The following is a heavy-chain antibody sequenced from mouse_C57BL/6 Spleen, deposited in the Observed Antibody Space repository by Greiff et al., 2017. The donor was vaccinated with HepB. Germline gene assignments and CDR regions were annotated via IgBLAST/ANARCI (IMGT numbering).Heavy chain of an antibody. V-gene: IGHV1-64*01. Sequence: QVQLQQPGAELVKPGASVKLSCKASGYTFTSYWMHWVKQRPGQGLEWIGMIHPNSGSTNYNEKFKSKATLTVDKSSSTAYMQLSSLTSEDSAVYYCARGWSYSNYGYWYFDVWGTGTTVTVSS. J-gene: IGHJ1*03. CDR1: GYTFTSYW. CDR2: IHPNSGST. CDR3: ARGWSYSNYGYWYFDV. D-gene: IGHD2-5*01.